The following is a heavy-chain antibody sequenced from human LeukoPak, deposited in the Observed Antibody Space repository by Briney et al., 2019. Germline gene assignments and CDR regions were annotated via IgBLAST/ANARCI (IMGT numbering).Heavy chain of an antibody. Sequence: SETLSLTCTVSGYSISSGYYWGWIRPPPGKGLEWIGSIYHSGSTYYNPSLKSRVTISVDTSKNQFSLKLSSVTAADTAVYYCARGTVPNFDYWGQGTLVTVSS. J-gene: IGHJ4*02. CDR2: IYHSGST. V-gene: IGHV4-38-2*02. D-gene: IGHD1-1*01. CDR3: ARGTVPNFDY. CDR1: GYSISSGYY.